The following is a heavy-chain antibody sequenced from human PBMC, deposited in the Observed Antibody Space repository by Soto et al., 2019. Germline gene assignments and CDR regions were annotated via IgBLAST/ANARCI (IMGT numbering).Heavy chain of an antibody. CDR1: GGSFSGYY. D-gene: IGHD1-26*01. CDR2: INHSGST. J-gene: IGHJ4*02. V-gene: IGHV4-34*01. Sequence: SETLSLTCAVYGGSFSGYYWSWIRQPPGKGLEWIGEINHSGSTNYNPSLKSRVTISVDTSKNQFSLKLSSVTAADTAVYYCAREKVGATYFDYWGQGTLVTVSS. CDR3: AREKVGATYFDY.